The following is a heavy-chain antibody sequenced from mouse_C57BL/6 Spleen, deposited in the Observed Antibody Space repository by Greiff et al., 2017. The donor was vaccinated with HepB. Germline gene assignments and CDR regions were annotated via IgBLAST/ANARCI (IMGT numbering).Heavy chain of an antibody. Sequence: EVQLQESGGGLVKPGGSLKLSCAASGFTFSSYAMSWVRQTPEKRLEWVATISDGGSYTYYPDNVKGRFTISRDNAKNNLYLQMSHLKSEDTAMYYCARGGFYYYGSMKNYFDYWGQGTTLTVSS. D-gene: IGHD1-1*01. V-gene: IGHV5-4*01. CDR1: GFTFSSYA. J-gene: IGHJ2*01. CDR3: ARGGFYYYGSMKNYFDY. CDR2: ISDGGSYT.